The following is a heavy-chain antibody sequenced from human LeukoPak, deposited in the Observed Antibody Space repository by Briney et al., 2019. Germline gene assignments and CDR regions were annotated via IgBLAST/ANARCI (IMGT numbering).Heavy chain of an antibody. CDR3: AKDEYYYDSSGYPSCLEY. Sequence: GGSLRLSCAASGFTFRSYGMHWVRQAPGKGLEWVAFIRYDGSNKYYADSVKGRFTISRDNSKNTLYLQMNSLRAEDTAVYYCAKDEYYYDSSGYPSCLEYWGQGTLVTVSS. V-gene: IGHV3-30*02. J-gene: IGHJ4*02. D-gene: IGHD3-22*01. CDR2: IRYDGSNK. CDR1: GFTFRSYG.